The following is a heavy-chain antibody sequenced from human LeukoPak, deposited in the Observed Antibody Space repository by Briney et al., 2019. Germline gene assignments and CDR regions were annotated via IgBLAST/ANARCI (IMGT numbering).Heavy chain of an antibody. Sequence: GASVKVSCKASGYTFTSYYMHWVRQAPGQGLEWMGIINPSGGSTSYAQKFQGRVTMTRDTSTSTVYMELNSLKTEDTAVYYCTRAGGYYYDSNRLDYWGQGTLVTVSS. CDR1: GYTFTSYY. V-gene: IGHV1-46*03. J-gene: IGHJ4*02. CDR2: INPSGGST. CDR3: TRAGGYYYDSNRLDY. D-gene: IGHD3-22*01.